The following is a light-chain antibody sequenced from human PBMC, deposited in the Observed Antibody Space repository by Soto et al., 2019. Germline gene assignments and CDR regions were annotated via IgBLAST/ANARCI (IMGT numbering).Light chain of an antibody. CDR2: GTS. CDR1: SSNIGAGSD. Sequence: QSVLTQPPSVSGAPGQRVTLSCTGSSSNIGAGSDVHWYQQLPGTAPKLLIYGTSNRPSGVPARFSGSQAGTSASLAITGVQADDEADYYCQSYVISLALRVFGTGTKLTVL. V-gene: IGLV1-40*01. J-gene: IGLJ1*01. CDR3: QSYVISLALRV.